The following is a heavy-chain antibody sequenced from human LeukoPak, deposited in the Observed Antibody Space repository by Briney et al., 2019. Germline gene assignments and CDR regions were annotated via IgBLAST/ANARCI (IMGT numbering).Heavy chain of an antibody. CDR2: ISNNGGYT. CDR1: GFTFSSSA. V-gene: IGHV3-23*01. CDR3: AKQLGYCSDGSCYFPY. Sequence: GGSLRLSCAASGFTFSSSAISWVRQAPGKGLEWVSAISNNGGYTYYADSVQGRFTISRDNSKSTLCLQMNSLRAEDTAVYYCAKQLGYCSDGSCYFPYWGQGTLVTVSS. J-gene: IGHJ4*02. D-gene: IGHD2-15*01.